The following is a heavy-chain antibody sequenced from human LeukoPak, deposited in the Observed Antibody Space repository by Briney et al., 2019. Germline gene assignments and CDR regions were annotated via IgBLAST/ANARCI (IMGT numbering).Heavy chain of an antibody. CDR2: IRSKANNYAT. V-gene: IGHV3-73*01. CDR1: GFTFSGSA. J-gene: IGHJ4*02. CDR3: ARDRGYTYGHPLDY. Sequence: GGSLKLSCAASGFTFSGSAMHWVRQASGKGLEWVGRIRSKANNYATTYAASVKGRFTLSRDDSKNTLYLQMDSLRDEDTAVYYCARDRGYTYGHPLDYWGQGTLVTVSS. D-gene: IGHD5-18*01.